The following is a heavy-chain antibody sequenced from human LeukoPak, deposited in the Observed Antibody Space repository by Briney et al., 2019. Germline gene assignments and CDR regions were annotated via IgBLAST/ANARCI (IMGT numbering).Heavy chain of an antibody. V-gene: IGHV4-4*07. Sequence: KPSETLSLTCTVSGGPISSYYWSWIRQPAGKGLEWIGRIYTSGSTNYNPSLKSRVTISVDKSKNQFSLKLSSVTAADTAVYYCATGGSGYWYFDLWGRGTLVTVSS. J-gene: IGHJ2*01. CDR3: ATGGSGYWYFDL. CDR2: IYTSGST. D-gene: IGHD2-8*02. CDR1: GGPISSYY.